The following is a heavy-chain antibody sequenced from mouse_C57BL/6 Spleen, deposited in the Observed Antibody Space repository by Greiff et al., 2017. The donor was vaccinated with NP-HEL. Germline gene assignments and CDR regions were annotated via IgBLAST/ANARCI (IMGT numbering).Heavy chain of an antibody. CDR2: INPNNGGT. J-gene: IGHJ2*01. D-gene: IGHD2-3*01. CDR3: SRRRDGYGDYFDY. CDR1: GYTFTDYN. Sequence: EVQLQQSGPELVKPGASVKIPCKASGYTFTDYNMDWVKQSHGKSLEWIGDINPNNGGTNYNQKFKGKATLTVDKSSSTAYMELRSLTSEDTAGYYCSRRRDGYGDYFDYWGQGTTLTVSA. V-gene: IGHV1-18*01.